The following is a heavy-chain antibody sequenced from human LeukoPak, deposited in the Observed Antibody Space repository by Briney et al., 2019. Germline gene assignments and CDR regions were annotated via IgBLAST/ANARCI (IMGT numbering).Heavy chain of an antibody. Sequence: GGSLRLSCAASGFTFSTYSMNWVRQAPGKGLEWVSSISSSSSYIYYADSVKGRFTISRDNAKNSLYLQMNSLRAEDTAVYYRARDLSPLPPYYYDSSGQAGFDYWGQGTLVTVSS. CDR3: ARDLSPLPPYYYDSSGQAGFDY. CDR1: GFTFSTYS. J-gene: IGHJ4*02. CDR2: ISSSSSYI. D-gene: IGHD3-22*01. V-gene: IGHV3-21*01.